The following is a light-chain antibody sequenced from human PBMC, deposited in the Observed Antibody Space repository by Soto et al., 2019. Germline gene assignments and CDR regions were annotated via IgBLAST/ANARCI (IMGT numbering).Light chain of an antibody. CDR1: SSDVGGYNY. J-gene: IGLJ1*01. CDR2: EVS. Sequence: QSALTQPASVSGSPGQSITISCTGTSSDVGGYNYVSWYQQHPGKAPKLMIYEVSNRPSGVSNRFSGSKSGNTASLTISGPQAEDEADYSCRSYTSTSTLEVFGTGTKLPVL. V-gene: IGLV2-14*01. CDR3: RSYTSTSTLEV.